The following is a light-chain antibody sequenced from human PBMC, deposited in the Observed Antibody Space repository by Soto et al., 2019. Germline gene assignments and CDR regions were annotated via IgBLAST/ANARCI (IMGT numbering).Light chain of an antibody. CDR1: QGISNY. Sequence: DIQMTQSPSSLSASVGDRIIITCRASQGISNYLAWYQQKPGKVPKLLTYAASTLQSGVPSRFSGSGSGTDFTLTISSLQPEDVATYYCQKYNSAPQLTFGGGTKVDIK. CDR2: AAS. V-gene: IGKV1-27*01. J-gene: IGKJ4*01. CDR3: QKYNSAPQLT.